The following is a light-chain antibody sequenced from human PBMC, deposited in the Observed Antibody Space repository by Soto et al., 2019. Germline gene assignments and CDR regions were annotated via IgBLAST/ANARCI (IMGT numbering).Light chain of an antibody. CDR3: QQSYSPLTWT. CDR1: QSISNY. V-gene: IGKV1-39*01. J-gene: IGKJ1*01. CDR2: AAS. Sequence: DIQMTQSPSSLSASVGDRVTITCRASQSISNYLNWYQQKPGKAPKLLIYAASSLQSGVPSRFSGSGSGTDFALTISSLQPEDFATYYCQQSYSPLTWTFGQGTKVDIK.